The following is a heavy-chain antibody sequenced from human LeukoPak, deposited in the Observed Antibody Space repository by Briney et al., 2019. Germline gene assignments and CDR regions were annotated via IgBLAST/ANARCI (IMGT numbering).Heavy chain of an antibody. CDR3: ARANIVATIIPSDY. V-gene: IGHV1-2*02. CDR1: GYTFTGYY. Sequence: GASVKVSCKASGYTFTGYYMHWVRQAPGQGLEWMGWINPNSGGTNYAQKFQGRVTMTRDTSISTAYMELSRLRSDDTAVYYCARANIVATIIPSDYWGQGTLVTVSS. D-gene: IGHD5-12*01. CDR2: INPNSGGT. J-gene: IGHJ4*02.